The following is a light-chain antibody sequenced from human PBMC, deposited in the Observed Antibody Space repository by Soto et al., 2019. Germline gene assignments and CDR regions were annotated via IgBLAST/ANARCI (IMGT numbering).Light chain of an antibody. J-gene: IGKJ1*01. V-gene: IGKV1-5*01. CDR2: DAS. CDR1: QRIGSW. CDR3: LHYYTYPLT. Sequence: DIQMTQSPSTLSAPVGDRVSITCRASQRIGSWLAWYQQKPGKVPKLLIYDASTLISGVPSRFSGTGSGTEFTLSIASLQPDDFATYYCLHYYTYPLTFGQGTKV.